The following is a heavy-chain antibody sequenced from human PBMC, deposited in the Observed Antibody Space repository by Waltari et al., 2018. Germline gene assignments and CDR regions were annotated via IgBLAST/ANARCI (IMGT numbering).Heavy chain of an antibody. CDR3: VRGRFIGDCVTTSCAHWFDP. D-gene: IGHD2-2*01. CDR2: INPNGGST. Sequence: QVQLVQSGAEVKKPGDSVKISCKASGDAFTNHYIHWVRQAPGQGLEWMGNINPNGGSTNYAQRFDDRVTMIRDSSTTKVYMELNTLTSDETAVYYCVRGRFIGDCVTTSCAHWFDPWGQGTLVTVSS. J-gene: IGHJ5*02. CDR1: GDAFTNHY. V-gene: IGHV1-46*01.